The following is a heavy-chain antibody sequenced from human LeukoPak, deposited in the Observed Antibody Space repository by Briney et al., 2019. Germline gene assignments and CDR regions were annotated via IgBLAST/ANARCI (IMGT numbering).Heavy chain of an antibody. CDR3: ARERPGPFDC. CDR1: GYSFTNYW. CDR2: IYPGDSDT. D-gene: IGHD5-24*01. J-gene: IGHJ4*02. V-gene: IGHV5-51*01. Sequence: GESLKISCKASGYSFTNYWIGWVRQMPGNGLDWMGIIYPGDSDTRYSPSFQGQVTISADKSISTAYLQWSSLKASDTAMYYRARERPGPFDCWGQGTLVTVSS.